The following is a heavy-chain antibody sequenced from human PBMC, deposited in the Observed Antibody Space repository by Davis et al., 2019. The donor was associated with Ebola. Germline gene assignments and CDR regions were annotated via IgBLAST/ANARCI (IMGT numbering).Heavy chain of an antibody. CDR2: ISSSSSYI. CDR1: GFTFSAYS. J-gene: IGHJ6*04. Sequence: GGSLRLSCAASGFTFSAYSMNWVRQAPGKGLEWVSSISSSSSYIYYADSVKGRFTISRDNAKNSLYLQMNSLRAEDTAVYYCARGSYYYYGMDVWGKGTTVTVSS. V-gene: IGHV3-21*01. CDR3: ARGSYYYYGMDV.